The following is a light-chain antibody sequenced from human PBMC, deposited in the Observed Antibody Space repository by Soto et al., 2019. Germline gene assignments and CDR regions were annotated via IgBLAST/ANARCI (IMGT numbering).Light chain of an antibody. Sequence: QSALTQPPSASGSPGQSVTISCTGTGSDVGGYNYVSWYQQHPGKAPKLVIFDVSRRPSGVPDRFSGSKSGNTASLTVSGLQAEDEADYYCRSFAASNNLLFGRGTKLTVL. CDR2: DVS. CDR3: RSFAASNNLL. CDR1: GSDVGGYNY. J-gene: IGLJ2*01. V-gene: IGLV2-8*01.